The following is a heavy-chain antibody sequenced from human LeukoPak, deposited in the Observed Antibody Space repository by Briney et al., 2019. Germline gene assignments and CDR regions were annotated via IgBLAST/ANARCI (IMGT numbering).Heavy chain of an antibody. CDR1: GFTVSSNY. D-gene: IGHD6-13*01. CDR3: ANHFRAAAAPY. CDR2: ISYDGSNK. V-gene: IGHV3-30*18. J-gene: IGHJ4*02. Sequence: PGGSLRLSCAASGFTVSSNYMSWVRQAPGKGLEWVAVISYDGSNKYYADSVKGRFTISRDNSKNTLYLQMNSLRAEDTAVYYCANHFRAAAAPYWGQGTLVTVSS.